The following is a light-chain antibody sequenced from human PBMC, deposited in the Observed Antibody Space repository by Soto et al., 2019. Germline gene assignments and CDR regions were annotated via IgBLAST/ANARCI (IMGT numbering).Light chain of an antibody. CDR2: GAS. J-gene: IGKJ2*01. CDR3: QQYGSEPPYT. V-gene: IGKV3-20*01. CDR1: QSVRSSY. Sequence: IVLTQYRGTLSLSPGEIANLSCRASQSVRSSYFACYQQKPGQAPRLLLYGASSRDTGIPDRFSGSGSGTDFTLIISRLEHEDVAVYYCQQYGSEPPYTAGQRTKLEIK.